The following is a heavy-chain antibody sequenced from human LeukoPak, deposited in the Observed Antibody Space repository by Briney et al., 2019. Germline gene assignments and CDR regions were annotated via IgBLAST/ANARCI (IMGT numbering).Heavy chain of an antibody. V-gene: IGHV5-10-1*01. D-gene: IGHD3-16*01. J-gene: IGHJ4*02. CDR1: GYSFISYW. Sequence: GESLKISCKGSGYSFISYWISWVRQMPGKGLEWRGRIEPSDSYSNYSPSFQGHITISADKSISTAYLQWSSLKASDTAMYYCARHEWGLGELYTPFDYWGQGTLVTVPS. CDR2: IEPSDSYS. CDR3: ARHEWGLGELYTPFDY.